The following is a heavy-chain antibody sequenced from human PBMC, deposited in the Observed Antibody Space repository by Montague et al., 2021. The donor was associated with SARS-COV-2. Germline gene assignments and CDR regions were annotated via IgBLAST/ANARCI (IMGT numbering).Heavy chain of an antibody. D-gene: IGHD3-22*01. CDR1: GDSVSRSY. Sequence: SETPSLTCTVSGDSVSRSYWSWIRQTPGKGLEWLAYISYIGSTNHNPSLKSRATISVDTPKNQFSLKLSAVTAADTGVYYCVRHSGYYDRSGYYDYWGRGTLVTVSS. CDR3: VRHSGYYDRSGYYDY. J-gene: IGHJ4*02. V-gene: IGHV4-59*08. CDR2: ISYIGST.